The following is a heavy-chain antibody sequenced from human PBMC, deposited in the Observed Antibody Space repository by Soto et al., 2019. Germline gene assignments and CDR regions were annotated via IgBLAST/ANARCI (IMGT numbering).Heavy chain of an antibody. V-gene: IGHV3-30-3*01. CDR2: ISYDGSNK. Sequence: GGSLRLSCAASGFTFSSYAMHWVRQAPVKGLEWVAVISYDGSNKYYADSVKGRFTISRDNSKNTLYLQMNSLRAEDTAVYYCARDLEDSSTVYGMDVWGQGTTVTVSS. D-gene: IGHD6-6*01. CDR3: ARDLEDSSTVYGMDV. CDR1: GFTFSSYA. J-gene: IGHJ6*02.